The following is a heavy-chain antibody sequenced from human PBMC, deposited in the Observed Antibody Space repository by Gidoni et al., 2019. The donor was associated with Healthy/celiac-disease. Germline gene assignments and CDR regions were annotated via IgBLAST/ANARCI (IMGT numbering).Heavy chain of an antibody. V-gene: IGHV3-48*02. J-gene: IGHJ6*02. CDR2: ISSSSSTI. CDR3: ARDYYDSSGYHYYYGMDV. D-gene: IGHD3-22*01. CDR1: GFTFRSYS. Sequence: EVQLVESGGGLVQPGGSLRLSCAASGFTFRSYSRNWVRQAPGKGLECVSYISSSSSTIYYADSVKDRFTISRDNAKNSLYLQRNSLRDEDTAVYYCARDYYDSSGYHYYYGMDVWGQGTTVTVSS.